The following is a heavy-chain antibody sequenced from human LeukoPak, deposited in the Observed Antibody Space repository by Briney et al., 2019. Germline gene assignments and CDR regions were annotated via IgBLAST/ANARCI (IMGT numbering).Heavy chain of an antibody. CDR2: ISGDGGST. CDR3: AKDSATITGSYSYNWFDF. CDR1: GITFEDYA. D-gene: IGHD5-12*01. Sequence: PGGSLRLSCAASGITFEDYAMHWVRQGPGKGLQWVSLISGDGGSTFYADSVRGRFTISRDNSKNSLYLQMSGLRTEDTAIYYCAKDSATITGSYSYNWFDFWGQGNLVTVSS. V-gene: IGHV3-43*02. J-gene: IGHJ5*01.